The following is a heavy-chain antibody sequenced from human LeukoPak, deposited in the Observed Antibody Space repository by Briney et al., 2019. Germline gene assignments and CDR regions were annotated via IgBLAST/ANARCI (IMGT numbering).Heavy chain of an antibody. D-gene: IGHD2-2*02. CDR2: IIPILGIA. V-gene: IGHV1-69*04. Sequence: SVKISCKASGGTFSSYAISWVRQAPGQGLEWMGRIIPILGIANYAQKFQGRVTITADKSTSTAYMELSSLRSEDTAVYYCARDRLDTRPYYGMDVWGQGTTVTVSS. CDR3: ARDRLDTRPYYGMDV. J-gene: IGHJ6*02. CDR1: GGTFSSYA.